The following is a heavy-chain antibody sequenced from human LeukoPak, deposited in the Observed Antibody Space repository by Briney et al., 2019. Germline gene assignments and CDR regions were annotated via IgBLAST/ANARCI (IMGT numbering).Heavy chain of an antibody. Sequence: SETLSLTCTVSGGSISSSSYYWGWIRQPPGKGLEWIGSIYYSGSTYYNPSLKSRVTISVDTSKNQFSLKLSSVTAADTAVYYCARWTRAVDYWDQGTLVTVSS. D-gene: IGHD3/OR15-3a*01. V-gene: IGHV4-39*01. CDR1: GGSISSSSYY. CDR3: ARWTRAVDY. J-gene: IGHJ4*02. CDR2: IYYSGST.